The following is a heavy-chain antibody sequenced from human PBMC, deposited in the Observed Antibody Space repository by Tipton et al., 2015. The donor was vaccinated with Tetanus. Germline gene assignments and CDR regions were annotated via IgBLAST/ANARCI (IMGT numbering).Heavy chain of an antibody. Sequence: SLRLSCAASGFTVSSSYMSWVRQAPGKGLEWVSAIYSGGSTYYADSVKGRFTISRDNSKNALYLQMNSLRAEDTAVYYCARDPRYYDSSGYYYYYYGMDVWGQGTTVTVSS. CDR1: GFTVSSSY. D-gene: IGHD3-22*01. CDR3: ARDPRYYDSSGYYYYYYGMDV. CDR2: IYSGGST. J-gene: IGHJ6*02. V-gene: IGHV3-66*01.